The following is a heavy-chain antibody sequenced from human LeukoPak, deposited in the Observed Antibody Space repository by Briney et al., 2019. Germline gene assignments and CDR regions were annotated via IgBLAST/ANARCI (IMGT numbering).Heavy chain of an antibody. V-gene: IGHV3-7*01. CDR1: GFTFNNFW. CDR3: ARAEATSRVDY. D-gene: IGHD2-2*01. CDR2: INQDGSAE. Sequence: GGSLRLSCAASGFTFNNFWMSWVRQAPGKGLEWVANINQDGSAEYYVDSVKGRFTISRDNAKNSLYLQMNSLRAEDTAVYYCARAEATSRVDYWGQGTLVTVSS. J-gene: IGHJ4*02.